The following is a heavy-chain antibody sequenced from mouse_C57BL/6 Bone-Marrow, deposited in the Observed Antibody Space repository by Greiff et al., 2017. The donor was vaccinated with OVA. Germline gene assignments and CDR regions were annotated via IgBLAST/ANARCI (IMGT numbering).Heavy chain of an antibody. J-gene: IGHJ2*01. CDR1: GYTFTSYW. Sequence: VQLKESGAELVKPGASVKMSCKASGYTFTSYWITWVKQRPGQGLEWIGDIYPGSGSTNYNEKFKSKATLTVDTSSSTAYMQLSSLTSEDSAVYYCARSDCGTSFSFDYWGQGTTLTVSS. V-gene: IGHV1-55*01. D-gene: IGHD1-1*01. CDR2: IYPGSGST. CDR3: ARSDCGTSFSFDY.